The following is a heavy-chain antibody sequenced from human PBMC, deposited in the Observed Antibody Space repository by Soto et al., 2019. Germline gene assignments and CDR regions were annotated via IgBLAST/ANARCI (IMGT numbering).Heavy chain of an antibody. CDR3: APPTGALVPVPS. D-gene: IGHD1-26*01. V-gene: IGHV1-69*02. Sequence: QVQLVQSGAEVKRPGSSVHVSCKASGGSFSSYTVSWVRQAPGQGREWMGRIIPPLDKTNYAQKFQGRLTITADRSTSTGCMELSSLRFEDTAVYSCAPPTGALVPVPSWGLGTLVTVSS. J-gene: IGHJ5*02. CDR2: IIPPLDKT. CDR1: GGSFSSYT.